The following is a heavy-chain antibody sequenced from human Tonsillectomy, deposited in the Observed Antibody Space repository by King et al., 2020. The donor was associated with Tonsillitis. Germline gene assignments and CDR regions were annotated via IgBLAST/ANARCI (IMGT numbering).Heavy chain of an antibody. CDR1: GFTFTSYS. V-gene: IGHV3-33*08. Sequence: VQLVESGGGVVQPGRSLRLSCAASGFTFTSYSMHWVRQAPGKGLEWVAVIWFDGSNNYYADSVKGRFTISRDNSKNTLYLQMNSLRAEDTAVYYCARDPAPMTTVTHFDYWGQGTLVTVSS. CDR2: IWFDGSNN. J-gene: IGHJ4*02. CDR3: ARDPAPMTTVTHFDY. D-gene: IGHD4-17*01.